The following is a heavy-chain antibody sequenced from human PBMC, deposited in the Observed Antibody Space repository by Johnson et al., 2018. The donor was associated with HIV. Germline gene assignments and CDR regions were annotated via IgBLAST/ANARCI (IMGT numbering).Heavy chain of an antibody. Sequence: VQLVESGGGLVQPGGSLRLSCAASGFTFSSYWMSWVRQAPGKGLEWVANIKQDGSEKYYVDSVKGRFTISRDNAKNSLYLQMNSLRAEDTAVYYCARAPYYYDSSGEGAFDIWGQGTLVTVSS. CDR2: IKQDGSEK. V-gene: IGHV3-7*01. CDR3: ARAPYYYDSSGEGAFDI. CDR1: GFTFSSYW. D-gene: IGHD3-22*01. J-gene: IGHJ3*02.